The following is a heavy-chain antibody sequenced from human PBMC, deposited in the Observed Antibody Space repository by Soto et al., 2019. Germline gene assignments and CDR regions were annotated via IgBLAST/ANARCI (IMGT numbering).Heavy chain of an antibody. D-gene: IGHD6-19*01. Sequence: GSLRLSCAASGFTFSSYEMNWVRKAPGKGLEWVSYISSSGSTIYYADSVKGRFTISRDNAKNSLYLQMNSLRAEDTAVYYCAKDSSGWYLTGGHYYGMDVWGQGTTVTVSS. V-gene: IGHV3-48*03. J-gene: IGHJ6*02. CDR1: GFTFSSYE. CDR3: AKDSSGWYLTGGHYYGMDV. CDR2: ISSSGSTI.